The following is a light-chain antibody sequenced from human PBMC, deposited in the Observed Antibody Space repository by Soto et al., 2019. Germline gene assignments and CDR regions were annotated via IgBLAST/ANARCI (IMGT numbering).Light chain of an antibody. Sequence: QSVLTQPPSASGSPGQSVTISCTGTSSDVGGYHYVSWYQQHPGKAHKLMIHEVTKRPSGVPDRFSGSKSGNTASLTVSGLQGEDEADYYCSSYAGSNNLVFGGGTKLTVL. CDR3: SSYAGSNNLV. V-gene: IGLV2-8*01. CDR2: EVT. J-gene: IGLJ2*01. CDR1: SSDVGGYHY.